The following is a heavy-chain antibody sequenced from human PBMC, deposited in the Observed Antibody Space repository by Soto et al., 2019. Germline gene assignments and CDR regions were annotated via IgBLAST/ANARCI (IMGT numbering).Heavy chain of an antibody. J-gene: IGHJ4*02. CDR2: VKEDGRDK. D-gene: IGHD3-10*02. V-gene: IGHV3-7*03. CDR1: GFSFSSYW. Sequence: EVQLLESGGGLVQPGGSLRLSCAASGFSFSSYWMTWVRQAPGKGLEWVANVKEDGRDKDYVASVKGRFTISRDNANKSVALEMSSLRVEYTAVYYCVRVYVFLGEWPPVPYFDFWGQGIQVTVSP. CDR3: VRVYVFLGEWPPVPYFDF.